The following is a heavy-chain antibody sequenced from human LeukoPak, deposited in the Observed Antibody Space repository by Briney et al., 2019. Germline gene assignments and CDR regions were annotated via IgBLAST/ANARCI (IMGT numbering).Heavy chain of an antibody. CDR2: IYYSGST. D-gene: IGHD3-10*01. J-gene: IGHJ6*02. Sequence: SETLSLTCTVSGGSISSYYWSWIRQPPGKGLEWIGYIYYSGSTNYNPSLKSRVTISVDTSKNQFSLKLSSVTAADTAVYYCARHRGNVLLWFGEDRGVDSGMDVWGQGTTVTVSS. CDR3: ARHRGNVLLWFGEDRGVDSGMDV. V-gene: IGHV4-59*08. CDR1: GGSISSYY.